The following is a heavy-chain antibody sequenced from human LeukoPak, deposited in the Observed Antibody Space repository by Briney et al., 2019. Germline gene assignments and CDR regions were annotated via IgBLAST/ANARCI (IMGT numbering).Heavy chain of an antibody. J-gene: IGHJ4*02. CDR3: ARVGYDSSGYYYKLAYYFDY. D-gene: IGHD3-22*01. Sequence: GGSLRLSCAASGFTFSDYYMSWIRQAPGKGLEWVSYISSSGSTIYYADSVKGRFTISRDNAKNSLYLQMNSLRAEDTAVYYCARVGYDSSGYYYKLAYYFDYWGQGTLVTVSS. CDR2: ISSSGSTI. V-gene: IGHV3-11*01. CDR1: GFTFSDYY.